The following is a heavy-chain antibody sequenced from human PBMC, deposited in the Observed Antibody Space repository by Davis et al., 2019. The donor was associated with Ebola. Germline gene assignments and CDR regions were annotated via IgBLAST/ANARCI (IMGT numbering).Heavy chain of an antibody. CDR1: GFTFSSYA. D-gene: IGHD2-2*01. CDR3: ARTGRRQPDIVVVPAHYYYYYYMDV. V-gene: IGHV3-30-3*01. J-gene: IGHJ6*03. Sequence: GESLKISCAASGFTFSSYAMHWVRQAPGKGLEWVAVISYDGSNKYYADSVKGRFTISRDNSKNTLYLQMNSLRAEDTAVYYCARTGRRQPDIVVVPAHYYYYYYMDVWGKGTTVTVSS. CDR2: ISYDGSNK.